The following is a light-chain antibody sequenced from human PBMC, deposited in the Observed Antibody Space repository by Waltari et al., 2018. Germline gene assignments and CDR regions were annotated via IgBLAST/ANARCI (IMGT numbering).Light chain of an antibody. CDR3: QVWDANTDPGV. Sequence: SYVLTTPPSVSVAPGETARITCRGNNMESKSVNWYRQRPGQAPVVVISYDNDRAAGIPERFSGSNSGNTATLTISRVEAGDEADYYCQVWDANTDPGVFGTGTEVTVL. CDR2: YDN. V-gene: IGLV3-21*01. CDR1: NMESKS. J-gene: IGLJ1*01.